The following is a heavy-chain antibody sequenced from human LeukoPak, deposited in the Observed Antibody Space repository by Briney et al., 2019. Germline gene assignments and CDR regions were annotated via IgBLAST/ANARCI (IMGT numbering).Heavy chain of an antibody. CDR2: FDPEDGET. Sequence: ASVKVSCKVSGYTLTELSMHWVRQAPGKGLEWMGGFDPEDGETIYAQKFQGRVTMTEDTSTDTAYMELSSLRSEDTAVYYCATPHFCSSTSCYNHYYYYGMDVWGKGTTVTVSS. CDR3: ATPHFCSSTSCYNHYYYYGMDV. D-gene: IGHD2-2*02. V-gene: IGHV1-24*01. J-gene: IGHJ6*04. CDR1: GYTLTELS.